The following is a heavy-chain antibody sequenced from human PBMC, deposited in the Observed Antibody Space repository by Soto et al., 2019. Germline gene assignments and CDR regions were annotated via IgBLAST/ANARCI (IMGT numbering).Heavy chain of an antibody. CDR1: GYTFTSNA. V-gene: IGHV1-3*01. J-gene: IGHJ5*02. D-gene: IGHD6-13*01. CDR3: ARGPGSIPDSNWFDP. CDR2: INAGNGNT. Sequence: EASVKVSCKASGYTFTSNAMHWVRQAPGQRLEWMGWINAGNGNTKYSQKFQGRVTMTRNTSISTAYMELSSLRSEDTAVYYCARGPGSIPDSNWFDPWGQGTLDTVSS.